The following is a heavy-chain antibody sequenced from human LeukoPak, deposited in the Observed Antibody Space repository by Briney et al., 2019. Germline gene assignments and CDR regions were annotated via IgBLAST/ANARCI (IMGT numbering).Heavy chain of an antibody. Sequence: PSETLSLTCTVSGGPVSSSSYYWGWIRQSPGEGLEWIGSIYYSGSTYYNPSLESGLTISVDTSKNQFSLRVTSVTAADTAVYYCARHGRDSIGNFDYWGQGTLVTVSS. J-gene: IGHJ4*02. CDR1: GGPVSSSSYY. CDR3: ARHGRDSIGNFDY. CDR2: IYYSGST. D-gene: IGHD2-21*01. V-gene: IGHV4-39*01.